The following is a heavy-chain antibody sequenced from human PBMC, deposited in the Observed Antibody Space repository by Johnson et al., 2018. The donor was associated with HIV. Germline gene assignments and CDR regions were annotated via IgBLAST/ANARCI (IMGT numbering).Heavy chain of an antibody. CDR2: IWYDGSNK. V-gene: IGHV3-33*06. Sequence: QVQLVESGGGVVQPGGTLRLSCAASGFTFSSYGMHWVRQAPGKGLEWVAVIWYDGSNKYYADSVKGRCTISRDNSKNTLYLQMNSLRAEDTAVYYCAKDRRASDPRGAFDFWGQGTMVTVSS. CDR3: AKDRRASDPRGAFDF. CDR1: GFTFSSYG. J-gene: IGHJ3*01.